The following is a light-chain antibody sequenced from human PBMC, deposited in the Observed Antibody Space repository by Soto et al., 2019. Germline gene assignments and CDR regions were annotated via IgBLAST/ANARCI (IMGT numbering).Light chain of an antibody. CDR3: QQSYSTPRGT. CDR2: KAS. Sequence: DIQITQSPSTLSASVGDRVTITCRASQSISSWLAWYQQKPGKAPKLLIYKASSLESGVPSRFSGSGSGTDFTLTISSLQPEDFATYYCQQSYSTPRGTFGQGTKVDIK. CDR1: QSISSW. J-gene: IGKJ1*01. V-gene: IGKV1-5*03.